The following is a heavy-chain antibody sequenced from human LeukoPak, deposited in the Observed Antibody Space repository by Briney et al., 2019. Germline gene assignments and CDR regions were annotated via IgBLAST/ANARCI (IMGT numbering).Heavy chain of an antibody. CDR1: GFTFSGSA. V-gene: IGHV3-73*01. CDR3: TRDYSGNSAMFDY. Sequence: PGGSLRLSCAASGFTFSGSAVHCVRQASGKGLEWVGRIGSKANSYATADAASVKGRFTISRDDSKNTAYLQMNSLKTEDTAVYYCTRDYSGNSAMFDYWGQGTLVTVSS. D-gene: IGHD4-23*01. CDR2: IGSKANSYAT. J-gene: IGHJ4*02.